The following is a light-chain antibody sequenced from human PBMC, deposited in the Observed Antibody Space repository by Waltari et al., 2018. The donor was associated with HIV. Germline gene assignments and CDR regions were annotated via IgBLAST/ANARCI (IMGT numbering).Light chain of an antibody. CDR2: EVS. CDR1: SSDVGSYTL. J-gene: IGLJ2*01. CDR3: CSYAGSSTLI. Sequence: QSALTQPASVSGSPGQSITISCTGPSSDVGSYTLVSWYQQNPDKAPKLMIYEVSKRPSGVSNRFSGSKSGNTASLTISGLQAEDEAAYYCCSYAGSSTLIFGGGTKLTVL. V-gene: IGLV2-23*02.